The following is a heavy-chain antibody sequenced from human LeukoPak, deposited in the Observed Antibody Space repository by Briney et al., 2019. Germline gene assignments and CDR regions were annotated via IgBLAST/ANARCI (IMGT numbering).Heavy chain of an antibody. CDR3: AREFSGTSIAARVFDS. CDR1: GGSITSYY. D-gene: IGHD6-6*01. V-gene: IGHV4-4*07. Sequence: PSETLSLTCTVSGGSITSYYWSYIRQPAGKGLEWIGRIHTSGSTNYNPSLKSRGTMSVDTCKNQFSLKLSSVTAADTAIYYCAREFSGTSIAARVFDSWGQGTLVTVSS. J-gene: IGHJ4*02. CDR2: IHTSGST.